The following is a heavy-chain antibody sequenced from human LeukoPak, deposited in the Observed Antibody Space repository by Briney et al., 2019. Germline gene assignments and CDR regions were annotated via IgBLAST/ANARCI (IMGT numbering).Heavy chain of an antibody. CDR3: ARDQKGPFDY. CDR2: IYTSGST. V-gene: IGHV4-61*02. Sequence: SETLSLTCTVSGGSISSGSYYWSWIRQPAGKGLEWIGRIYTSGSTNYNPSLKSRVTISVDTSKNQFSLKPSSVTAADTAVYYCARDQKGPFDYWGQGTLVTVSS. J-gene: IGHJ4*02. CDR1: GGSISSGSYY.